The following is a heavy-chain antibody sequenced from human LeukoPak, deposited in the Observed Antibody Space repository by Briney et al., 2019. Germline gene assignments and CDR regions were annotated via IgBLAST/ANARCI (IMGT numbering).Heavy chain of an antibody. CDR2: SYNSGST. Sequence: SETLSLTCTVSGGSISSSTYYWGWIRQPPGKGLEWIGSSYNSGSTYYNPSLNSRVTISVDTSKNQFSLKLSSVTAADTAVYYCARHDPPRWPYYFDYWGQGTLVTPSA. CDR1: GGSISSSTYY. J-gene: IGHJ4*02. CDR3: ARHDPPRWPYYFDY. V-gene: IGHV4-39*01. D-gene: IGHD4-23*01.